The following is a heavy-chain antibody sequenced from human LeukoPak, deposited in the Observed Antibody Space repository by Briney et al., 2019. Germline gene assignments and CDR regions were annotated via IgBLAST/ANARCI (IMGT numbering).Heavy chain of an antibody. V-gene: IGHV3-11*01. D-gene: IGHD1-1*01. Sequence: PGGSLRLSCVVSGFSFSNSYMTWIRQTPGKGLESLAYISGSGSDIYYADSVKGRFTISRDNAKNSLYLQMNSLRAEDTALYYCAKDISWNGKSYYFDYWGQGTLVTVSS. CDR1: GFSFSNSY. CDR3: AKDISWNGKSYYFDY. J-gene: IGHJ4*02. CDR2: ISGSGSDI.